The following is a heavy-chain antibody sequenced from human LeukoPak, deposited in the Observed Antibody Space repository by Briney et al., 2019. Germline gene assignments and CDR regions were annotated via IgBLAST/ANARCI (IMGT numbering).Heavy chain of an antibody. CDR1: GGSIDSYY. V-gene: IGHV4-4*08. J-gene: IGHJ4*02. Sequence: PSETLSLTCTVSGGSIDSYYWSWIRQPPGEGREWIGYIYTSGTTNYSPSLRSRATISVATSKNQFSLQLNSVTPEDTAVYYCARDPWGFSFEHWGQGTLVTVSS. D-gene: IGHD7-27*01. CDR2: IYTSGTT. CDR3: ARDPWGFSFEH.